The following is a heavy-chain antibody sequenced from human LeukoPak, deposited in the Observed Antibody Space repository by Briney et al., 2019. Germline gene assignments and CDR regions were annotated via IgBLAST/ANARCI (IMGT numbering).Heavy chain of an antibody. Sequence: SETLSLTCTVSGGSISSSSNYWGWIRQPPGKGLEWIGRIYYNDNTYYNPSLKSRVTVSVDTSKNQFSLKLSFVTADDTAVYYCARHQNRDGYNPRPFDYWGQGILVTVSS. CDR2: IYYNDNT. V-gene: IGHV4-39*01. J-gene: IGHJ4*02. CDR3: ARHQNRDGYNPRPFDY. D-gene: IGHD5-12*01. CDR1: GGSISSSSNY.